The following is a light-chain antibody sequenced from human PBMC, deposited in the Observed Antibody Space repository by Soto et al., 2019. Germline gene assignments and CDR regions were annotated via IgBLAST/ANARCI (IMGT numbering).Light chain of an antibody. J-gene: IGLJ3*02. CDR3: SSFAGWNKCWV. V-gene: IGLV2-8*01. Sequence: QSVLTQPPSASGSPGQSVTISCTGTSSDVGAYNYVSWFQQHPGKAPKLMIYEVSKRPSGVPDRFSGSKSGNTASLTVSGLQAEDEDDYYCSSFAGWNKCWVFGGGTQLTVL. CDR1: SSDVGAYNY. CDR2: EVS.